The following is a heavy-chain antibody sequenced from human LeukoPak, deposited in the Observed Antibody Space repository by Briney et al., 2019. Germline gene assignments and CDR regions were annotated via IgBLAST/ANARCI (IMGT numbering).Heavy chain of an antibody. CDR2: ISYDGNNK. J-gene: IGHJ4*02. CDR1: GFVFRNYV. Sequence: GGSLRLSCAASGFVFRNYVMHWVRQAPGKGLEWMTMISYDGNNKYYADSVKGRFTISRDNSKNTLYLQMNSLRAEDTAVYYCARGGYDFWSGYFRYYFDYWGQGTLVTVSS. V-gene: IGHV3-30*04. CDR3: ARGGYDFWSGYFRYYFDY. D-gene: IGHD3-3*01.